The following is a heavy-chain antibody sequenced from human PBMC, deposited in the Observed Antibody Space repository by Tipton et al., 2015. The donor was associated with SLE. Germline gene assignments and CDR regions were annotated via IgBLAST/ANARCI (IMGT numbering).Heavy chain of an antibody. CDR3: ARARRQPRGYYYYFMYV. CDR1: GGSISSYY. CDR2: IYYSGST. V-gene: IGHV4-59*01. J-gene: IGHJ6*03. Sequence: TLSLTCTVSGGSISSYYWSWIRQPPGKGLEWIGYIYYSGSTNYSPSLKSRVTISVDTSKNQFSLKLSSVTAADTAVYYCARARRQPRGYYYYFMYVWGKGTTVTVSS.